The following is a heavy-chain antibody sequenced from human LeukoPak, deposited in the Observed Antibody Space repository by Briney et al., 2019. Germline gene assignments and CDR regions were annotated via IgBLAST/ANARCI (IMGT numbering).Heavy chain of an antibody. CDR3: ARGSRGYSYGYPDY. Sequence: SETLSLTCAVYGGSFSGYYWSWIRQPPGKGLEWIGEINHSGSTNYNPSLKSRVTISVDTSKNQFSLKLSSVTAADTAVYYCARGSRGYSYGYPDYWGQGTLVTVSS. CDR2: INHSGST. J-gene: IGHJ4*02. V-gene: IGHV4-34*01. D-gene: IGHD5-18*01. CDR1: GGSFSGYY.